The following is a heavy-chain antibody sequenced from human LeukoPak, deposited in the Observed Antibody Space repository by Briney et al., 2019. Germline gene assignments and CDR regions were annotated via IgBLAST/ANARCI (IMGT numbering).Heavy chain of an antibody. D-gene: IGHD6-13*01. CDR3: ASHYRLSYSSSWP. Sequence: SETLSLTCTVSGGSISSSSYYWSWLRQPPGKGLEWIGSIYYSGGTYYNPSLKSRVTISVDTSKNQFSLKLSSVTAADTAVYYCASHYRLSYSSSWPWGQGTLVTVSS. CDR1: GGSISSSSYY. V-gene: IGHV4-39*01. J-gene: IGHJ5*02. CDR2: IYYSGGT.